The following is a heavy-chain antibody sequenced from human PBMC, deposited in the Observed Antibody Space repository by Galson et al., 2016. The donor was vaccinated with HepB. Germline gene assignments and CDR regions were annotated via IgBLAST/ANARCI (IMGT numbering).Heavy chain of an antibody. D-gene: IGHD1-26*01. V-gene: IGHV4-39*01. J-gene: IGHJ2*01. CDR3: ARQVGFGYWYFDL. Sequence: SETLSLTCPVSRVSITTNDYYWGWIRQPPGKGLEWIATINYSGRTYYNPSLKSRVTVSVDTSTDQFSLKLSSVTAADTALYYCARQVGFGYWYFDLWGRGTLVTVSS. CDR2: INYSGRT. CDR1: RVSITTNDYY.